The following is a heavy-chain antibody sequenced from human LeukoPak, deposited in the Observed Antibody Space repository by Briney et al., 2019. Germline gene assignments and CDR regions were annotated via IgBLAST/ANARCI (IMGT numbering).Heavy chain of an antibody. V-gene: IGHV4-39*01. Sequence: PSETLSLTCTVSGXSISRSSYYWGWIRQPPGKGLEWIGSFYYRGSTYYNPSLKSRVTISVDTSKNQFSLKLSSVTAADTAVYFCARDYGDHAFDCWGQGTLVTVSS. CDR3: ARDYGDHAFDC. CDR2: FYYRGST. D-gene: IGHD4-17*01. CDR1: GXSISRSSYY. J-gene: IGHJ4*02.